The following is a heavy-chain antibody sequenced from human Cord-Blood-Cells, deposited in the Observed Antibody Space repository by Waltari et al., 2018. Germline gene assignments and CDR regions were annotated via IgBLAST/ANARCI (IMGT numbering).Heavy chain of an antibody. CDR2: INAGNGNT. D-gene: IGHD1-26*01. V-gene: IGHV1-3*01. CDR1: GYTFTSYT. J-gene: IGHJ6*02. CDR3: AFTSRIVGATDYYYYGMDV. Sequence: VQTVQTGAEAKKPGASVKVSCKAPGYTFTSYTLHWVRLAPGQRLEWMGWINAGNGNTKYSQKFQGRVTITRDTSASTAYMELSSLRSEDTAVYYCAFTSRIVGATDYYYYGMDVWGQGTTVTVSS.